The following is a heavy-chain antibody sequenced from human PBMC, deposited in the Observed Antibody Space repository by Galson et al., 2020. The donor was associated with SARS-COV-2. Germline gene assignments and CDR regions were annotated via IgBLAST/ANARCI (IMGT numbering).Heavy chain of an antibody. D-gene: IGHD2-15*01. CDR1: GFTFSSYW. V-gene: IGHV3-7*01. CDR2: IKQDGSEK. J-gene: IGHJ6*02. CDR3: ARDGAPPMTSLGYCSGGSCPNYYYYGMDV. Sequence: GGSLRLSCAASGFTFSSYWMSWVRQAPGKGLEWVANIKQDGSEKYYVDSVKGRFTISRDNAKNSLYLQMNSLRAEDTAVYYCARDGAPPMTSLGYCSGGSCPNYYYYGMDVWGQGTTVTVSS.